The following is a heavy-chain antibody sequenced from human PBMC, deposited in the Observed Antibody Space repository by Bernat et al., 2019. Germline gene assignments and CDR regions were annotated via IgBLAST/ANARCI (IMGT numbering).Heavy chain of an antibody. J-gene: IGHJ4*02. CDR2: IYSGGST. Sequence: EVQLVESGGGLVQPGGSLRLSCAASGFTVSSNYMSWVRQAPGKGLEWVSVIYSGGSTYYADSVKGRFTISRDNSKNTLYLQMNSLRAEDTTVYYCARDLGGNSGFDYWGQGTLVTVSS. V-gene: IGHV3-66*01. CDR3: ARDLGGNSGFDY. D-gene: IGHD4-23*01. CDR1: GFTVSSNY.